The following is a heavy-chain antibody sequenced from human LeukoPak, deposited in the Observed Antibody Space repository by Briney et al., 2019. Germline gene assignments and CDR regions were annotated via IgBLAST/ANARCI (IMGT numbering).Heavy chain of an antibody. V-gene: IGHV1-8*03. CDR2: MNPNSGNP. CDR1: GYTFTSYD. Sequence: AASVTVSCKASGYTFTSYDINWVRQATGRGLEWMGWMNPNSGNPGYAQKFQGRVTITRNTSISTAYTELSSLRSEDTAVYYCARAPRITMVRGVIYWFDPWGQGTLVTVSS. J-gene: IGHJ5*02. D-gene: IGHD3-10*01. CDR3: ARAPRITMVRGVIYWFDP.